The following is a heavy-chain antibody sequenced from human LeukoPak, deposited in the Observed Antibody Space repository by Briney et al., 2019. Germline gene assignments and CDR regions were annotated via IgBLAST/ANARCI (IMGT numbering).Heavy chain of an antibody. CDR3: ARLDRGTF. D-gene: IGHD2-2*03. Sequence: SETLSLTCAASGGSISSSSYYWGWIRQPPGKGLEWIGSIYYSGSTYYNPSLKSRVTISVDTSKNQFSLKLSSVTAADTAVYYCARLDRGTFWGQGTLVTVSS. CDR2: IYYSGST. V-gene: IGHV4-39*01. CDR1: GGSISSSSYY. J-gene: IGHJ4*02.